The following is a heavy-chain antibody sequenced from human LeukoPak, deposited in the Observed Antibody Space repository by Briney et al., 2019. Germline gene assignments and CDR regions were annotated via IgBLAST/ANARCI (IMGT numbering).Heavy chain of an antibody. CDR1: GFTFSSYS. Sequence: GGSLRLSCAASGFTFSSYSMNWVRQAPGKGLEWVSSISSSSSYIYYADSVKGRFTISRDNAKNSLHLQMNSLRAEDTAVYYCARGGYSSSWYGAGWFDPWGQGTLVTVSS. CDR2: ISSSSSYI. D-gene: IGHD6-13*01. CDR3: ARGGYSSSWYGAGWFDP. J-gene: IGHJ5*02. V-gene: IGHV3-21*01.